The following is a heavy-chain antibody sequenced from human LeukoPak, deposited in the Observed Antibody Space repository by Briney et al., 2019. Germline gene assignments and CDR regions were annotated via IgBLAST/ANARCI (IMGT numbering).Heavy chain of an antibody. D-gene: IGHD3-10*01. CDR2: ISSSGNTI. V-gene: IGHV3-11*04. J-gene: IGHJ4*02. Sequence: GGSLRLSCAASGFTFSDYYMNWIRQAPGKGLEWVSYISSSGNTIYDADSVKGRFTISRDNAKNSLYLQMNSLRVEDTAVYYCASHSLTMVRALDYWGQGTLVTVSS. CDR3: ASHSLTMVRALDY. CDR1: GFTFSDYY.